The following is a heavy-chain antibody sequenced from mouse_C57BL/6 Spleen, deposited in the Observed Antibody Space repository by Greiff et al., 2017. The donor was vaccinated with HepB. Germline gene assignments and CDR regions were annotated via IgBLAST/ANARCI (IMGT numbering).Heavy chain of an antibody. V-gene: IGHV1-54*01. J-gene: IGHJ2*01. CDR1: GYAFTNYL. CDR2: INPGSGGT. D-gene: IGHD2-2*01. Sequence: VMLVESGAELVRPGTSVKVSCKASGYAFTNYLIEWVKQRPGQGLEWIGVINPGSGGTNYNEKFKGKATLTADKSSSTAYMQLSSLTSEDSAVYFCARHGYDDYFDYWGQGTTLTVSS. CDR3: ARHGYDDYFDY.